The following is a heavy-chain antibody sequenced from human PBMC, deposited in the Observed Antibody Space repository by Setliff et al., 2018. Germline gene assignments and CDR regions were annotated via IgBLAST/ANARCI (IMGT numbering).Heavy chain of an antibody. CDR1: TFTFSKYA. V-gene: IGHV3-48*03. CDR3: ARDGVSYGMDV. CDR2: ISGSGITI. J-gene: IGHJ6*02. Sequence: QSGGSLRLSCVASTFTFSKYAITWVRQAPGKGLEWVSKISGSGITIYYADSVRGRFTISRDNAKNSLFLQMNSLRVEDTAVYYCARDGVSYGMDVWGQGTTVTVSS.